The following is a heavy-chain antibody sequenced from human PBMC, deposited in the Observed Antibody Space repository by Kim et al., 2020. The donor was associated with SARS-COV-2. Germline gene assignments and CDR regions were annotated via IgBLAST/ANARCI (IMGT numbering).Heavy chain of an antibody. V-gene: IGHV3-23*01. CDR3: AKALRCSGGSCYYFDY. D-gene: IGHD2-15*01. J-gene: IGHJ4*02. Sequence: VKGRFTISRDNSKNTLYLQMNSLRAEDTAVYYCAKALRCSGGSCYYFDYWGQGTLVTVSS.